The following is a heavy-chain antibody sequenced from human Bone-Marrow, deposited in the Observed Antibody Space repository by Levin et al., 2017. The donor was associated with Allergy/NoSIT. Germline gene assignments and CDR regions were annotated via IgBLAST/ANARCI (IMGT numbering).Heavy chain of an antibody. J-gene: IGHJ4*02. Sequence: SETLSLTCTVSGGSISPYHWSWIRQPPGKGLEWIGFFSYTGTTSHNPSLKSRVTMSLDTSKNQFSLNLRSVTAADTAVYFCARSESGNDAGDYWGQGTLVTVSS. CDR2: FSYTGTT. D-gene: IGHD5-12*01. CDR3: ARSESGNDAGDY. V-gene: IGHV4-59*08. CDR1: GGSISPYH.